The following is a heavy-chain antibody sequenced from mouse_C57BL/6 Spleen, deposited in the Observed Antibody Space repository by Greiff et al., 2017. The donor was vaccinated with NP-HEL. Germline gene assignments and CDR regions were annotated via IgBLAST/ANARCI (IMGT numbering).Heavy chain of an antibody. J-gene: IGHJ4*01. CDR2: IDPNSGGT. CDR3: ARSMGITTVVAPYAMDY. V-gene: IGHV1-72*01. D-gene: IGHD1-1*01. CDR1: GYTFTSYW. Sequence: QVQLQQPGAELVKPGASVKLSCKASGYTFTSYWMHWVKQRPGRGLEWIGRIDPNSGGTKYNEKFKSKATLTVDKPSSTAYMQLSSLTSEDSAVYYCARSMGITTVVAPYAMDYWGQGTSVTVSS.